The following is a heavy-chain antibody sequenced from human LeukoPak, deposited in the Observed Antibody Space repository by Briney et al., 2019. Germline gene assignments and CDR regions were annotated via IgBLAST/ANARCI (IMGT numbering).Heavy chain of an antibody. CDR3: ARELVAVAGSQALEPDYYYYGMDV. CDR2: IIPIFGTA. J-gene: IGHJ6*02. D-gene: IGHD6-19*01. CDR1: GGTFGSYA. V-gene: IGHV1-69*13. Sequence: ASVKVSCKASGGTFGSYAISWVRQAPGQGLEWMGGIIPIFGTANCAQKFQGRVTITADESTSTAYMELSSLRSEDTTVYYCARELVAVAGSQALEPDYYYYGMDVWGQGTTVTVSS.